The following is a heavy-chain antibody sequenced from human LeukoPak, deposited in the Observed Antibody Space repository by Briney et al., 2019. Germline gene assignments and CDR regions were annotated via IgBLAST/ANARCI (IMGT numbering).Heavy chain of an antibody. Sequence: QTGGSLRLSCAASGFNFGGYGMHWVRQTPGEGLEWVAAIWYDGSNKYYADSVKGRFTVSRDNSKNTLYLQMNSLRGEDTAVYYCARDLAYSRLDYWGQGMLVTVSS. J-gene: IGHJ4*02. CDR1: GFNFGGYG. V-gene: IGHV3-33*01. CDR2: IWYDGSNK. CDR3: ARDLAYSRLDY. D-gene: IGHD5-18*01.